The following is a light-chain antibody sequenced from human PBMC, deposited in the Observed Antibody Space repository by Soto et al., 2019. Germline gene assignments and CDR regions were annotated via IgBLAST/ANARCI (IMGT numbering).Light chain of an antibody. CDR2: DVS. V-gene: IGLV2-14*01. CDR1: SSDVGGYNY. CDR3: SSYTSSSHVV. J-gene: IGLJ2*01. Sequence: QSALTQPASVSGSPGQSITISCPGTSSDVGGYNYVSWYQQHPGKAPKLMIYDVSNRPSGVSNRFSGSKSGNTASLTISGLQAEDEADYYCSSYTSSSHVVFGGGTKDTVL.